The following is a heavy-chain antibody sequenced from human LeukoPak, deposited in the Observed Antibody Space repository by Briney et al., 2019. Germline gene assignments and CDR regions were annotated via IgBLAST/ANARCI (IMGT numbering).Heavy chain of an antibody. Sequence: SVKVSCKASGGTFSSYAISWVRQAPGQGLEWMGRIIPIFSTANYAQKFQGRVTITTDESTSTAYMELSSLRSEDTAVYYCARDPDYYDSSGYYYYYYMDVRGKGTTVTVSS. CDR1: GGTFSSYA. J-gene: IGHJ6*03. CDR2: IIPIFSTA. V-gene: IGHV1-69*05. D-gene: IGHD3-22*01. CDR3: ARDPDYYDSSGYYYYYYMDV.